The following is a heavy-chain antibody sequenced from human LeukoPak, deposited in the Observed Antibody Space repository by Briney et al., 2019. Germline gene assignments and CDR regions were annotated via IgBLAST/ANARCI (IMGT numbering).Heavy chain of an antibody. CDR2: IYDRTNS. CDR1: GGSISSSRNY. D-gene: IGHD3-3*01. J-gene: IGHJ5*02. V-gene: IGHV4-39*01. Sequence: PSETLSLTCSVSGGSISSSRNYWGWIRQPPGKGLEWIGSIYDRTNSDYNPSLKNRVTISVDTSKNQFSLSLTSVTAADTAVYFCAISRPYDYWTGYYVADKNWFDPWGQGTLVSVSS. CDR3: AISRPYDYWTGYYVADKNWFDP.